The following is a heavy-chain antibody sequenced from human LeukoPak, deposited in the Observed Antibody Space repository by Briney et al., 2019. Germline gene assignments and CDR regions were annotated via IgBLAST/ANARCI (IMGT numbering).Heavy chain of an antibody. CDR3: VKEDSGYGPEETGYFDY. Sequence: GGSLRLSCSAYGFTLSSYAMHWVRQAPGKGLEYVSAISSNGGSTYYADSVKGRFTISRDNSKNTLYLQMSSLRAEDTAVYFSVKEDSGYGPEETGYFDYWGQGTLGTVSP. CDR2: ISSNGGST. V-gene: IGHV3-64D*06. J-gene: IGHJ4*02. D-gene: IGHD5-12*01. CDR1: GFTLSSYA.